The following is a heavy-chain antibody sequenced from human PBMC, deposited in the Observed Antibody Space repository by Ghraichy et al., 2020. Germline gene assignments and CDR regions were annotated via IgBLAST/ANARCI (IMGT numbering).Heavy chain of an antibody. J-gene: IGHJ4*02. D-gene: IGHD4-17*01. CDR2: INRDGDYT. CDR3: VRYDDYYAVDF. Sequence: GESLNISCAASGFTFSSYWMHWVRQAPGEGLVCVSRINRDGDYTDYADSVKGRFTISRDNARNTLYLQMNSLRAEDTAVYYCVRYDDYYAVDFWGQGTLVTLSS. CDR1: GFTFSSYW. V-gene: IGHV3-74*01.